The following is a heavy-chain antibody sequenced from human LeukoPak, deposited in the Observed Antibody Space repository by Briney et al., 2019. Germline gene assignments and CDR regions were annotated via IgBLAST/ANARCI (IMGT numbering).Heavy chain of an antibody. CDR1: GFTFSSYS. CDR3: ASGSEEFGYNGLFDY. J-gene: IGHJ4*02. D-gene: IGHD5-24*01. Sequence: PGGSLRLSCAASGFTFSSYSMNWVRQAPGKGLEWVSSISSSSSYIYYADSVKGRFTISRDNAKNSLYLQMNSLRAEDTAVYYCASGSEEFGYNGLFDYWGQGTLVTVSS. CDR2: ISSSSSYI. V-gene: IGHV3-21*01.